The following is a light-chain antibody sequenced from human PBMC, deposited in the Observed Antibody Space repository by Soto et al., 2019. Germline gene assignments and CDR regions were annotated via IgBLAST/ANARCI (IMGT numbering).Light chain of an antibody. CDR1: SSNIGRNT. CDR3: AAWDDSLNGVL. J-gene: IGLJ2*01. V-gene: IGLV1-44*01. CDR2: SND. Sequence: QCVLTQPPSASGTPGQRVTISCSGSSSNIGRNTVNWFQHLPGTAPKLLIYSNDQRPSGVPDRFSGSKSGTSASLAISGLQSEDESDYYCAAWDDSLNGVLFGGGTKLTVL.